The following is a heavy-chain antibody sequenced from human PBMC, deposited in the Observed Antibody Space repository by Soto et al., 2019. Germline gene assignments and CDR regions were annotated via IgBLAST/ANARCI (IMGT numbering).Heavy chain of an antibody. CDR3: ARLSPWNNLYYFSGLDV. CDR1: GFTFDTYG. V-gene: IGHV3-30-3*01. D-gene: IGHD3-22*01. Sequence: PGGSLRLSCVASGFTFDTYGIHWVRQAPGKGLQWVALISYEGSNTYYADSVRGRFTISRDNSKNTLYLQINALRPEDTGVYYFARLSPWNNLYYFSGLDVWGQGTSVTVTS. J-gene: IGHJ6*01. CDR2: ISYEGSNT.